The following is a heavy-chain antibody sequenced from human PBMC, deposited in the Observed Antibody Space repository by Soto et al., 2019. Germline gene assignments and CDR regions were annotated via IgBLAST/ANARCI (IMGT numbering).Heavy chain of an antibody. Sequence: QVQLVQSGAEVKKPGASVKVSCKASGYTFTSYGVSWVRQAPGQGLEWMGWISPYNGNTEYEQKLQGRVTMTTDTSTSTAYMELRSLRSDDTAVYYCARDNHDPTRYSGTYYAGFDPWGQGTLVTVSS. CDR2: ISPYNGNT. CDR3: ARDNHDPTRYSGTYYAGFDP. CDR1: GYTFTSYG. V-gene: IGHV1-18*01. D-gene: IGHD1-26*01. J-gene: IGHJ5*02.